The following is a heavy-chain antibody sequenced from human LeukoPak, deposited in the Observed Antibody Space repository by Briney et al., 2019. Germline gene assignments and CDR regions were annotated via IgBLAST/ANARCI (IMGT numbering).Heavy chain of an antibody. V-gene: IGHV3-66*01. J-gene: IGHJ6*02. D-gene: IGHD2-21*01. CDR2: IYSGGST. CDR3: ARDLLGVPGYGMDV. Sequence: GGSLSLSFAASGLTVITNYLSGFGRPPGRGLEGLSVIYSGGSTYYADSVKGRFTISRDNSKNTLYLQMNSLRAEDTAVYYCARDLLGVPGYGMDVWGQGTTVTVSS. CDR1: GLTVITNY.